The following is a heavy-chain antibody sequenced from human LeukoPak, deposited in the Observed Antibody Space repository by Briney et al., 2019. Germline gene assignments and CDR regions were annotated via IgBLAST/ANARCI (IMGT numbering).Heavy chain of an antibody. Sequence: SETLSLTCTVSGGSISSYYWSWIRQPPGKGLEWIGLTYYSGSTNFNPSLKSRVAISLDTSKNQFSLKLRSVTAADTAVYYCARVLEDYDFWSGYVDYWGQGTLVTVSS. CDR3: ARVLEDYDFWSGYVDY. D-gene: IGHD3-3*01. J-gene: IGHJ4*02. CDR1: GGSISSYY. V-gene: IGHV4-59*01. CDR2: TYYSGST.